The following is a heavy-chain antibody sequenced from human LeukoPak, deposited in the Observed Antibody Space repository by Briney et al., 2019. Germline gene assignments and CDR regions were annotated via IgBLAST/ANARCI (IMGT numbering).Heavy chain of an antibody. V-gene: IGHV1-46*01. J-gene: IGHJ4*02. Sequence: GASVKVSCKASGYTFTSYYMHWVRQAPGQGLEWMGIINPSGGSTSYAQKFQGRVTMTRDTSTSTVYMELSSPRSEDTAVYYCARDLGDSSGFGHGSDYWGQGTLVTVSS. D-gene: IGHD3-22*01. CDR3: ARDLGDSSGFGHGSDY. CDR1: GYTFTSYY. CDR2: INPSGGST.